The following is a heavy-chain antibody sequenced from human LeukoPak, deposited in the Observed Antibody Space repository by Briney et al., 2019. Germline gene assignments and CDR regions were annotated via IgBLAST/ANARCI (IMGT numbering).Heavy chain of an antibody. J-gene: IGHJ5*01. D-gene: IGHD2-2*01. CDR2: IKQDGSEK. Sequence: GGSLRLSCAASGFTFSSYWMNWVRQAPGKGLEWVANIKQDGSEKYYVDSVKGRFTISRDNAKNSLYLQMNSLRAEDTAVYYCARVLPIVVVPAATEFDSWGQGTLATVSS. CDR1: GFTFSSYW. CDR3: ARVLPIVVVPAATEFDS. V-gene: IGHV3-7*01.